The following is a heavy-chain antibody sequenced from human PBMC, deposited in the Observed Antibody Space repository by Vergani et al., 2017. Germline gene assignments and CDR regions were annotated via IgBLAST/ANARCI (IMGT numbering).Heavy chain of an antibody. J-gene: IGHJ5*02. D-gene: IGHD6-19*01. Sequence: QVQLQESGPGLVKPSETLSLTCAVSGYSISSGYYWGWIRQPPGKGLEWIGSIYHSGSTYYNPSLKSRVTISVDTSKNQFSLKLSSVTAADTAVYYCAGPKGIAVAGTGWFDPWGQGTLVTVSS. CDR2: IYHSGST. V-gene: IGHV4-38-2*01. CDR1: GYSISSGYY. CDR3: AGPKGIAVAGTGWFDP.